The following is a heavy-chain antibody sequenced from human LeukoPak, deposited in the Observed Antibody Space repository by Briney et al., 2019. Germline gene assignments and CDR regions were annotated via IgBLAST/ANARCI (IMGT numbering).Heavy chain of an antibody. CDR2: ISGSGGST. Sequence: QSWGSLRLSCAASGFTFSSYAMSWVRQAPGKGLEWVSAISGSGGSTYYADSVKGRFTISRDNSKNTLYLQMNSLRAEDTAVYYCARPLKLGYCTSSRCPDGFDIWGRGTMVTVSS. J-gene: IGHJ3*02. CDR3: ARPLKLGYCTSSRCPDGFDI. D-gene: IGHD2-2*01. V-gene: IGHV3-23*01. CDR1: GFTFSSYA.